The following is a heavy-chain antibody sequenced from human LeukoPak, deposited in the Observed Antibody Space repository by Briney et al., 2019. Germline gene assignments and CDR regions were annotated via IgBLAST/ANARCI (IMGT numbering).Heavy chain of an antibody. CDR2: IKQDGSDI. J-gene: IGHJ4*02. D-gene: IGHD3-10*01. Sequence: GGSLRLSCAAPGLTFNSYWMSWVRQAPGKGLECVANIKQDGSDIYFVDSVKGRFTISRDNAKNSLYLQMNSLRGEDTAVYYCARARYGSGGYFFDFWGQGTLVTVSS. CDR1: GLTFNSYW. CDR3: ARARYGSGGYFFDF. V-gene: IGHV3-7*04.